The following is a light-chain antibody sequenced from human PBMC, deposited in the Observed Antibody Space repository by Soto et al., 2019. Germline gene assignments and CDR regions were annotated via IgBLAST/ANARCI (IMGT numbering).Light chain of an antibody. Sequence: DIQMTQSPSSLSASAGDRVTITCQASQDISNHLNWYQQKAGKAPKLLINDASNLEAGVPSRFSGSGAGTDFTLTISSLQPEDIATYYCQQYVNALTFGGGT. CDR3: QQYVNALT. CDR1: QDISNH. J-gene: IGKJ4*01. CDR2: DAS. V-gene: IGKV1-33*01.